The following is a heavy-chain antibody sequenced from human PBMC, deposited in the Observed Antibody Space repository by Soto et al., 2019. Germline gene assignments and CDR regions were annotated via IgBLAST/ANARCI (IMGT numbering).Heavy chain of an antibody. CDR1: GFTFSSYG. J-gene: IGHJ6*02. Sequence: PGGSLRLSCAASGFTFSSYGMHWVRQAPGKGLEWVAVISYDGSNKYYADSVKGRFTISRDNSKNTLYLQMNSLRSDDTAVYYCARESYDFWSGNNNGMDVWGQGTTVTVSS. D-gene: IGHD3-3*01. CDR3: ARESYDFWSGNNNGMDV. CDR2: ISYDGSNK. V-gene: IGHV3-30*03.